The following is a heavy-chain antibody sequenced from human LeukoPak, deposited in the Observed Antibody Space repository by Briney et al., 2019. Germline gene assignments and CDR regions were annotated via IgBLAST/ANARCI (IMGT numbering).Heavy chain of an antibody. J-gene: IGHJ6*02. D-gene: IGHD3-10*01. CDR2: ISSSGSTI. CDR1: GFTFSDYY. Sequence: GGSLRLSCAASGFTFSDYYMSWIRQAPGKGLEWVSYISSSGSTIYYADSVKGRFTISRDNAKNSLYLQMNSLRAEDTAVYYCARDGGYGSGSYAAYYYYGMDVWGQGTTVTVSS. V-gene: IGHV3-11*01. CDR3: ARDGGYGSGSYAAYYYYGMDV.